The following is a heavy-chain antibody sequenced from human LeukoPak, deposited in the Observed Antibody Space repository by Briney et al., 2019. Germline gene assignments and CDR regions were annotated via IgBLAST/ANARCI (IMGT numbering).Heavy chain of an antibody. D-gene: IGHD3-16*02. CDR2: ISYDGNNK. Sequence: GRSLRLSCAASGFSFDDYVMDWVRQAPGKGLEWVAGISYDGNNKYDADSVKGRFTISRDNSKNTLYLQMNSLRVEDTAIYFCAKVWRDDHISGSYRGLDHWGQGTLVSVSS. CDR1: GFSFDDYV. J-gene: IGHJ4*02. V-gene: IGHV3-30*18. CDR3: AKVWRDDHISGSYRGLDH.